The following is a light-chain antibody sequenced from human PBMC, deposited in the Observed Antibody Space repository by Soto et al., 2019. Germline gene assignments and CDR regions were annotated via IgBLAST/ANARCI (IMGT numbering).Light chain of an antibody. CDR3: QTWGTGFQF. J-gene: IGLJ2*01. Sequence: QPVLTQSPSASASLGASVKLTCTLSSGHSSYAIAWHQKQPGKGPRYLMDLNNDGSHPKGDGIPDRFSGSSSGADRFLIISRLQSEDEADYYCQTWGTGFQFFGGGTKLTVL. V-gene: IGLV4-69*01. CDR1: SGHSSYA. CDR2: LNNDGSH.